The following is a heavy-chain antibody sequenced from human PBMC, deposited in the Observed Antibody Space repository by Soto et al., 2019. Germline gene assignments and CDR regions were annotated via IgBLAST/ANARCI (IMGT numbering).Heavy chain of an antibody. J-gene: IGHJ6*02. CDR1: GFTFSSYA. CDR3: APMGV. CDR2: ISGSDNTT. Sequence: GGSLRLSCAASGFTFSSYAMSWVRQAPGKGLELVSAISGSDNTTYYADSVKGRFTISRDNSKNTLYLQMSSLRVDDTAVYYCAPMGVWGQGTTVTVS. V-gene: IGHV3-23*01.